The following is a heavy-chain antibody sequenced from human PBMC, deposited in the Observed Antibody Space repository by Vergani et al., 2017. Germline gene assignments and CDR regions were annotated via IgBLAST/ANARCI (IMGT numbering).Heavy chain of an antibody. Sequence: QLQLQESGPGLVKPSETLSLTCTVSGGSISSSSYYWGWIRQPPGKGLEWIGSIYYSGSTYYNPSLKSRVTISVDTSKNQFSLKLSSVTAADTAVYYCARGQVGRATGPAIDYWGQGTLVTVSS. J-gene: IGHJ4*02. V-gene: IGHV4-39*07. CDR1: GGSISSSSYY. CDR2: IYYSGST. CDR3: ARGQVGRATGPAIDY.